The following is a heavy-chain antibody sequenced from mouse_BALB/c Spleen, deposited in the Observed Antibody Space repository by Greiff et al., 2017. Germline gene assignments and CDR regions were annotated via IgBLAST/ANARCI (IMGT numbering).Heavy chain of an antibody. D-gene: IGHD2-1*01. CDR1: GFTFTDYY. CDR3: ARDIYGNYVSWFAY. J-gene: IGHJ3*01. V-gene: IGHV7-3*02. Sequence: EVKLMESGGGLVQPGGSLRLSCATSGFTFTDYYMSWVRQPPGKALEWLGFIRNKANGYTTEYSASVKGRFTISRDNSQSILYLQMNTLRAEDSATYYCARDIYGNYVSWFAYWGQGTLVTVSA. CDR2: IRNKANGYTT.